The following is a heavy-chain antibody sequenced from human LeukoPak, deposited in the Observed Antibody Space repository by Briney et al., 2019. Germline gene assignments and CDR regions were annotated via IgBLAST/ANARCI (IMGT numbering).Heavy chain of an antibody. V-gene: IGHV3-21*01. Sequence: GSLRLSCAASGFALSSYSMNWVRQAPGKGLEWVSSISSAGTYIYYAESVKGRFTISRDNANNSLYLQMNSLRAEDTAVYYCARWVNSGSYKLFCGMDVWGQGTTATVSS. CDR1: GFALSSYS. D-gene: IGHD1-26*01. CDR3: ARWVNSGSYKLFCGMDV. CDR2: ISSAGTYI. J-gene: IGHJ6*02.